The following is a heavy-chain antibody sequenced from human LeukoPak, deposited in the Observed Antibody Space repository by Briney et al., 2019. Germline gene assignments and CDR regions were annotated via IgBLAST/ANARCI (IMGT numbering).Heavy chain of an antibody. CDR2: ISSSGSTI. CDR1: GFTFSDYY. Sequence: PGGSLRLSCAASGFTFSDYYMSWIRQAPGKGLEWVSYISSSGSTIYYADSVKGRFTISRDNAENSLYLQMNSLRAEDTAVYYCARAEGLVVVAATIDYWGQGTLVTVSS. V-gene: IGHV3-11*04. D-gene: IGHD2-15*01. J-gene: IGHJ4*02. CDR3: ARAEGLVVVAATIDY.